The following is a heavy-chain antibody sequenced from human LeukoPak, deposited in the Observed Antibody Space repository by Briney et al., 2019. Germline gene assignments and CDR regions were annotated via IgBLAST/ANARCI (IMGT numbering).Heavy chain of an antibody. CDR3: ARAAYCGGDCYYYFDY. CDR1: GFTFSDYY. J-gene: IGHJ4*02. D-gene: IGHD2-21*02. Sequence: GGFLRLSCAASGFTFSDYYITWIRQAPGKGLEWVSYISSSSSYTNYADSVKGRFTISRDNAKNSLYLQMNSLRAEDTAVYYCARAAYCGGDCYYYFDYWGQGTLVTVSS. CDR2: ISSSSSYT. V-gene: IGHV3-11*05.